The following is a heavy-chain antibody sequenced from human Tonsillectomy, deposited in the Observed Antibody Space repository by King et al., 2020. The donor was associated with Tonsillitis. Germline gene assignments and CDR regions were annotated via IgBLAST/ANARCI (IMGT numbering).Heavy chain of an antibody. D-gene: IGHD3-22*01. CDR2: IHPTDSDT. CDR1: GYSFTSYW. Sequence: GQLVQSGAEVKKPGESLKISCKGSGYSFTSYWIGWVRQLPGKGLEWMGVIHPTDSDTRYSPSFQGQVTISADKSISTAYLQWSSLKASDTAMYYCARLDRDKYDSSGYKTSYFYGMDVWGQGPTVTVSS. CDR3: ARLDRDKYDSSGYKTSYFYGMDV. J-gene: IGHJ6*02. V-gene: IGHV5-51*01.